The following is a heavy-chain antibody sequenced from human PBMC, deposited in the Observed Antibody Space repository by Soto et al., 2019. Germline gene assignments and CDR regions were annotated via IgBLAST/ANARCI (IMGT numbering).Heavy chain of an antibody. Sequence: TGGSLRLSCAASGFTFSNAWMSWVRQSPGKGLEWVGRIKSKTDGGTTDYAAPVKGRFTISRDDSKNTLYLQMNSLKTEDTAVYYCTTIYGDYEGGFDYWGQGTLVTVSS. V-gene: IGHV3-15*01. CDR1: GFTFSNAW. J-gene: IGHJ4*02. CDR2: IKSKTDGGTT. CDR3: TTIYGDYEGGFDY. D-gene: IGHD4-17*01.